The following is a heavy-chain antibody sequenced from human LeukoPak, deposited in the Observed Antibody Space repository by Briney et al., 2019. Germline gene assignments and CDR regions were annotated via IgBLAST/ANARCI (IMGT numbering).Heavy chain of an antibody. CDR2: ISYDGSNK. D-gene: IGHD3-10*01. CDR1: GFTFSSYA. V-gene: IGHV3-30-3*01. J-gene: IGHJ6*02. Sequence: GGSLRLSCAASGFTFSSYAMHWVRQAPGKGLEWVAVISYDGSNKYYADSVKGRFTISRDNSKNTLYLQMNSLRAEDTAVYYCARSSYYYGSGSYYPPLYYYYYGMDVWGQGTTVTVSS. CDR3: ARSSYYYGSGSYYPPLYYYYYGMDV.